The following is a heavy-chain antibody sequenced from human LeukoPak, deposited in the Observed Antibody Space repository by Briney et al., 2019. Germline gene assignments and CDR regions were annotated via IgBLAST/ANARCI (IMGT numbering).Heavy chain of an antibody. CDR2: ISGGGGTT. CDR1: GFTFSSYA. CDR3: AKVDSSSWPYSDSAGPFDY. J-gene: IGHJ4*02. D-gene: IGHD6-13*01. Sequence: EGSLRLSCAASGFTFSSYAMSWVRQAPGKGLEWVSVISGGGGTTYYADSVKGRFTISRDNSKNTLYLQMNSLRAEDTAVYYCAKVDSSSWPYSDSAGPFDYWGQGTLVTVSS. V-gene: IGHV3-23*01.